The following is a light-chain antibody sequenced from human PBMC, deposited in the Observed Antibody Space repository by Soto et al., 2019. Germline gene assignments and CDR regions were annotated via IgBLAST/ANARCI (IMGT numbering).Light chain of an antibody. CDR2: WAS. CDR3: QQYYSTPPT. J-gene: IGKJ4*01. V-gene: IGKV4-1*01. CDR1: QSVLYSSNNKNY. Sequence: DIVMTQSPDSLAVSLGERATINCKSSQSVLYSSNNKNYLAWYQQKPGQPPKLLMYWASTRESGVPDRFSGSGSGTDFPLSISSLQAEDVAVYYCQQYYSTPPTFGGGTKVEIK.